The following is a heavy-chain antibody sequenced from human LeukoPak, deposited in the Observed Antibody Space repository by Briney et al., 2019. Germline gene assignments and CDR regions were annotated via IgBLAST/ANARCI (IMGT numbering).Heavy chain of an antibody. Sequence: ASVKVSCKASGYTFTSYYMHWVRQAPGQGLEWMGWINPNSGGSYSTQKFQGRVTMTRDTSITTAYMELSRLTSDDTAVYYCAHLLGGRDHWGQGALVTVSS. CDR1: GYTFTSYY. CDR2: INPNSGGS. V-gene: IGHV1-2*02. CDR3: AHLLGGRDH. D-gene: IGHD3-16*01. J-gene: IGHJ4*02.